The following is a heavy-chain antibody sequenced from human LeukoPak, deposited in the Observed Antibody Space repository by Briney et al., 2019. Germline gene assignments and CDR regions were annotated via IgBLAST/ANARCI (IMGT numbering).Heavy chain of an antibody. Sequence: AGGSLRLSCAASGFTFSSYAMSWVRQAPGKELEWVSAISGSGGSTYYADSVKGRFTISRDNSKNTLYLQMNSLRAEDTAVYYCAKEKKRITMIVVVIRSNWFDPWGQGTLVTVSS. V-gene: IGHV3-23*01. D-gene: IGHD3-22*01. CDR1: GFTFSSYA. J-gene: IGHJ5*02. CDR3: AKEKKRITMIVVVIRSNWFDP. CDR2: ISGSGGST.